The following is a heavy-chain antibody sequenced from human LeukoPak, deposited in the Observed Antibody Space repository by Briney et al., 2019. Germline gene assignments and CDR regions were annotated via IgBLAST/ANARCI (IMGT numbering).Heavy chain of an antibody. D-gene: IGHD5-18*01. CDR2: IKQDGSEK. V-gene: IGHV3-7*01. Sequence: GGSLRLSCAASGFTFSNYWMSWVRQAPGKGLEWVANIKQDGSEKYYVDSVKGRFTISRDNAKNSLYLQMNSLRAEDTAVYYCARDRRGYSYRHRSGYDDYYYMDVWGKGTTVTVSS. CDR3: ARDRRGYSYRHRSGYDDYYYMDV. J-gene: IGHJ6*03. CDR1: GFTFSNYW.